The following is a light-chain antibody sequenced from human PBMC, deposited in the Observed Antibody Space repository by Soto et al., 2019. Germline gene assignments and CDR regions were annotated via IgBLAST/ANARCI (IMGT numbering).Light chain of an antibody. CDR2: EDY. V-gene: IGLV2-23*01. J-gene: IGLJ2*01. CDR3: CSYAGGVPFVL. CDR1: SGDVGGYNL. Sequence: QSVLTQPASVSGSPGQSITIAYTGTSGDVGGYNLVSWYLQHPGKVPKLLIYEDYRRPSGVSTRFSASKSGNTASLTFSGLQAEDEAHYYCCSYAGGVPFVLFGGGTKLTVL.